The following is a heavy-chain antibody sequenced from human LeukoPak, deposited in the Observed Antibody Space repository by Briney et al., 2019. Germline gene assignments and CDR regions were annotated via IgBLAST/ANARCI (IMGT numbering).Heavy chain of an antibody. CDR3: ARGYCSSSSCFDPHFDY. J-gene: IGHJ4*02. V-gene: IGHV4-61*01. Sequence: PSETLSLTCTVSGPSVSSAISYWSWIRQPPGKGLELIGSISYTGSTNYNPSLKSRLTISADTSKTEFSLRLTSVTATDTAVYYGARGYCSSSSCFDPHFDYWGQGTLVTVSS. D-gene: IGHD2-2*01. CDR1: GPSVSSAISY. CDR2: ISYTGST.